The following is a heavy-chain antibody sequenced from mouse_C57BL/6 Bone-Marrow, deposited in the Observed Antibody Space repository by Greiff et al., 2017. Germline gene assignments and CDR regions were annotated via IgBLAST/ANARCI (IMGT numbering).Heavy chain of an antibody. CDR3: ARGDYGGDY. J-gene: IGHJ2*01. CDR1: GFTFSDYG. CDR2: ISSGSSTI. D-gene: IGHD2-4*01. V-gene: IGHV5-17*01. Sequence: EVKLMESGGGLVKPGGSLKLSCAASGFTFSDYGMHWVRQAPEQGLEWVAYISSGSSTIYYADTVKGRFTISRDNAKNTLFLQMTSLRSEDTAMYYCARGDYGGDYGGQGTTLTVSS.